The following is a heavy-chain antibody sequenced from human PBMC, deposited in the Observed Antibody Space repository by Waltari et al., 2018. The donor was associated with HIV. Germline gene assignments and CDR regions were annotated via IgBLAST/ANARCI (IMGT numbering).Heavy chain of an antibody. D-gene: IGHD5-12*01. Sequence: QVQLKQSGAEVRKPGASVRVSCKVSGDNLSDLSMHWVRQTPGKGLEWMGGFDPEDRQPLYAQIFQDRLTLTDDPSSDTTYLELTSLRSEDTAIYYCASFIEYISPAGNYFFDSWGQGTQVTVSS. CDR2: FDPEDRQP. V-gene: IGHV1-24*01. CDR3: ASFIEYISPAGNYFFDS. J-gene: IGHJ4*01. CDR1: GDNLSDLS.